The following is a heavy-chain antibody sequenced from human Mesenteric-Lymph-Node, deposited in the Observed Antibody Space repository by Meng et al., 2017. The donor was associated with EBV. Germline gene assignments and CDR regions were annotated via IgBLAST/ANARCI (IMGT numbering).Heavy chain of an antibody. CDR1: GGSISSSSYY. J-gene: IGHJ4*02. Sequence: QLPRQESGPGLGKPSETLSLTCTVSGGSISSSSYYWGWIRQPPGKGLEWIGSIYYSGSTYYNPSLKSRVTISVDTSKNQFSLKLSSVTAADTAVYYCARHVDPGETDYWGQGTLVTVSS. V-gene: IGHV4-39*01. CDR2: IYYSGST. CDR3: ARHVDPGETDY. D-gene: IGHD1-14*01.